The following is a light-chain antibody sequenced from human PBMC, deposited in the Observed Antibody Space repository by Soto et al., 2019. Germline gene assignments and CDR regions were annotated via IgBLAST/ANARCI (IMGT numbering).Light chain of an antibody. J-gene: IGKJ1*01. V-gene: IGKV1-5*03. CDR2: KAT. Sequence: DIQMTQSPSTLPASVGDRVTVACRASQSIGSWLAWYQQKPGHAPKLLIYKATTLESDVPSRFSGSGSGTEFTLTIASLQPDDFATYYCQLYADYSSFGQGTRVE. CDR1: QSIGSW. CDR3: QLYADYSS.